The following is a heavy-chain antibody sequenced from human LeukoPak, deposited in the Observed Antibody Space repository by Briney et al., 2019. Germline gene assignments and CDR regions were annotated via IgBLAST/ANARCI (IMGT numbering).Heavy chain of an antibody. CDR3: ARRPDEDNGDAFDI. J-gene: IGHJ3*02. V-gene: IGHV3-23*01. CDR1: GFTFSSYG. CDR2: ISGSGGST. Sequence: GGSLRLSCAASGFTFSSYGMSWVRQAPGKGLEWVSDISGSGGSTYYAASVKGRFTISSDNSKNSLYLQMNSLRAEDTAVYYCARRPDEDNGDAFDIWGQGTMVTVSS. D-gene: IGHD2-15*01.